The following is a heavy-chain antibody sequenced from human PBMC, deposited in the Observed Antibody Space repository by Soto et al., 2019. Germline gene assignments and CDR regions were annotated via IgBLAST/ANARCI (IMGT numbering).Heavy chain of an antibody. CDR2: TYYRSKWHN. D-gene: IGHD5-12*01. CDR3: ARDGSGYQWYFDV. CDR1: GDSVSSASAT. Sequence: QVQLQQSGPGLVKPSQTLSLICAISGDSVSSASATWSWIRQSPSGRLEWLGRTYYRSKWHNDYAVSVTSRIAIIPHTSMNQLSLQLSSVTLEDTAVYFCARDGSGYQWYFDVWGRGSLVTVSS. J-gene: IGHJ2*01. V-gene: IGHV6-1*01.